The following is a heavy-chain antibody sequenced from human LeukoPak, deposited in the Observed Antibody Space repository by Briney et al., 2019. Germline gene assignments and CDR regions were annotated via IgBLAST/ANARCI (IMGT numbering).Heavy chain of an antibody. CDR1: GYTFTSYG. V-gene: IGHV1-18*01. D-gene: IGHD5-12*01. Sequence: GASVKVSCKASGYTFTSYGISWVRQAPGQGLEWMGWISAYNGNTNYAQKLQGRVTMTTDTSTSTAYMELRSLRSDDTAVYYCARGSDSGYAGGWFDPWGQGTLVTVSS. J-gene: IGHJ5*02. CDR3: ARGSDSGYAGGWFDP. CDR2: ISAYNGNT.